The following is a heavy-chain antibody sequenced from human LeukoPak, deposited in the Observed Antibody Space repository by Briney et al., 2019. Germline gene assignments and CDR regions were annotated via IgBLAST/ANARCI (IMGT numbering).Heavy chain of an antibody. J-gene: IGHJ4*02. CDR1: GFTFSNYW. Sequence: PGGSLRLSCAASGFTFSNYWMTRVRQAPEKGLEWVANINQDGSERNYVDSVKGRLTISRDNAKNSVYLQMNSLRAEDTAVYYCAKNRASLLYRGQGTLVTISS. D-gene: IGHD3-16*02. CDR3: AKNRASLLY. V-gene: IGHV3-7*01. CDR2: INQDGSER.